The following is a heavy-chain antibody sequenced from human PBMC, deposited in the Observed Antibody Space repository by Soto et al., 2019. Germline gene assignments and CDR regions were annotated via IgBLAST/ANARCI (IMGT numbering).Heavy chain of an antibody. CDR2: ISGSGGTT. CDR1: GFNFSSYA. D-gene: IGHD6-13*01. CDR3: AKESSSWYPGY. V-gene: IGHV3-23*01. J-gene: IGHJ4*02. Sequence: GGSLKLSCAASGFNFSSYAMSWVRQAPGKGLEWVSAISGSGGTTYYADSVKGRFTISRDNSKNTLYLQINSLRADDTAVYYCAKESSSWYPGYWVQGTLVTVSS.